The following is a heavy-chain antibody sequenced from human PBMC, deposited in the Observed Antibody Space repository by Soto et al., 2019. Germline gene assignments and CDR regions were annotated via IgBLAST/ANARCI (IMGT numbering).Heavy chain of an antibody. J-gene: IGHJ4*02. V-gene: IGHV1-3*01. CDR2: INAGNGNT. CDR3: ARDYDYVWGSYRPFDY. CDR1: GYTFTSYA. D-gene: IGHD3-16*02. Sequence: ASVKVFCKASGYTFTSYAMHWVRQAPGQRLEWMGWINAGNGNTKYSQKFQGRVTITRDTSASTAYMELSSLRSEDTAVYYCARDYDYVWGSYRPFDYWGQGTLVTVSS.